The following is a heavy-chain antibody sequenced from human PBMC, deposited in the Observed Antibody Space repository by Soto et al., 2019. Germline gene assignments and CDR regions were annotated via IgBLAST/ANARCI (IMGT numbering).Heavy chain of an antibody. CDR3: AKGGYDFWSGYYSFDY. Sequence: PGGSLRLSCAASGFTFSSYAMSWVRQAPGKGLEWVSAISGSGGSTYYADSVKGRFTISRDNSKNTLYLQMNSLRAEDTAVYYCAKGGYDFWSGYYSFDYWGQGTLVTVSS. J-gene: IGHJ4*02. D-gene: IGHD3-3*01. CDR2: ISGSGGST. CDR1: GFTFSSYA. V-gene: IGHV3-23*01.